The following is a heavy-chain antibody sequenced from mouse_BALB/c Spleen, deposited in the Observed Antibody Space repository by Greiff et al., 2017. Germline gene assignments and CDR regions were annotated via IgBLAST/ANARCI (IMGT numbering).Heavy chain of an antibody. Sequence: LQQPGSELVRPGASVKLSCKASGYTFTSYWMHWVKQRPGQGLEWIGNIYPGSGSTNYDEKFKSKATLTVDTSSSTAYMQLSSLTSEDSAVYYCTSPLHWGQGTLVTVSA. CDR2: IYPGSGST. CDR3: TSPLH. CDR1: GYTFTSYW. J-gene: IGHJ3*01. V-gene: IGHV1S22*01. D-gene: IGHD2-1*01.